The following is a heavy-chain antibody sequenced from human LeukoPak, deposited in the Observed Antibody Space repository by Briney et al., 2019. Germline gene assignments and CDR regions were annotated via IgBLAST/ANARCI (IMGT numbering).Heavy chain of an antibody. J-gene: IGHJ3*02. V-gene: IGHV4-59*01. CDR3: ARDRKWSYDAFDI. Sequence: SETLSLTCTVSGGSISSYYWSWIRQPPGKGLEWIGYIYYSGSTNYNPSLKSRVTISVDTSKNQSSLKLSSVTAADTAVYYCARDRKWSYDAFDIWGQGTMVTVSS. CDR1: GGSISSYY. CDR2: IYYSGST. D-gene: IGHD1-26*01.